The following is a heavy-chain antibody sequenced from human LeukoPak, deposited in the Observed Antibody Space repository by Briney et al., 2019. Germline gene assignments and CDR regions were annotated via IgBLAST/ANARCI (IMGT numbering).Heavy chain of an antibody. CDR2: ISSSSTYI. J-gene: IGHJ4*02. Sequence: PGGSLRLSCAASGFTFSSYSMNWVRQAPGKGLEWVSSISSSSTYIYYADSVKGQFTISRDNAKNSLYLQMNSLRAEDTAVYYCARDPYSGLFDYWGQGTLVTVSS. D-gene: IGHD4-11*01. V-gene: IGHV3-21*01. CDR1: GFTFSSYS. CDR3: ARDPYSGLFDY.